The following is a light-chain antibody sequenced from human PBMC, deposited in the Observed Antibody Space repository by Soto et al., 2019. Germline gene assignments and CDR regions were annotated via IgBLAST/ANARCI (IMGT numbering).Light chain of an antibody. CDR3: AAWDDSLSGWV. V-gene: IGLV1-47*01. CDR2: RNN. Sequence: QAVVTQPPSASGTHGQRVTISCSGSSSNIGSNFVYWYQQFPGTAPKLLIYRNNQRPSGVPDRFSGSKSGTSASLAISGLPSEDEADYYCAAWDDSLSGWVFGGGTKLTVL. J-gene: IGLJ3*02. CDR1: SSNIGSNF.